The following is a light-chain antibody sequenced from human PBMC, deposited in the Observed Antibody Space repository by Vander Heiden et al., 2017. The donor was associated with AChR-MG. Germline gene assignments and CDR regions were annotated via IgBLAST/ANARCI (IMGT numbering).Light chain of an antibody. CDR3: CSFAGSNTYV. J-gene: IGLJ1*01. CDR2: DVS. V-gene: IGLV2-11*01. CDR1: SSDVGGYNY. Sequence: QSALTQPRSVSGSPGQSVTIPCTGTSSDVGGYNYVSWYQHHPGKAPKFMIYDVSKRPSGVPDRFSGSKSGNMASLTISGLQAEDEADYYCCSFAGSNTYVFGTGTKVTVL.